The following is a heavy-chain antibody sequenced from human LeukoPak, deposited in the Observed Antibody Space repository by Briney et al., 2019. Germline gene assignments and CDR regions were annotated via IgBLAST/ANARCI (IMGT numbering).Heavy chain of an antibody. CDR2: INPSGGST. CDR3: ARAWEVLGYFDL. D-gene: IGHD1-26*01. J-gene: IGHJ2*01. CDR1: GYTFTSYY. Sequence: ASVKVSCKASGYTFTSYYMHWVRQALGQWLEWMGIINPSGGSTSYAQKFQGRVTMTRDTSTSTVYMELSSLRSEDTAVYYCARAWEVLGYFDLWGRGTLVTVSS. V-gene: IGHV1-46*01.